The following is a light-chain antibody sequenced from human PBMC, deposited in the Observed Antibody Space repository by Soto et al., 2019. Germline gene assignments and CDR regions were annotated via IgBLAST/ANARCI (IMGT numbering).Light chain of an antibody. CDR3: QQYNEWPPGYT. J-gene: IGKJ2*01. CDR1: ESVSSN. CDR2: GAA. Sequence: ELVLTQSPATLSVSPGARATLSCRASESVSSNLGLYQQKPGQAPRLLIFGAATRATGIPARFSGSGSGTEFTLTISGLQSEDFAVYYCQQYNEWPPGYTFGQGTKIEIK. V-gene: IGKV3-15*01.